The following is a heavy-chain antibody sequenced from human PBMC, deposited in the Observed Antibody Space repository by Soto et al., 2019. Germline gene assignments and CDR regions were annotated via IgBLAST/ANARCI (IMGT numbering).Heavy chain of an antibody. Sequence: EVQLVESGGGLVQPGGSLRLSCAASGLTFSTYEMNWVRQAPGKGLEWVSYIRGGGSPILYADSVKGRFTISRDNSKNTLYLQMNSLRAEDTAVYYCAKDRVEYYYDSSGYLRWDWFDPWGQGTLVTVSS. V-gene: IGHV3-48*03. D-gene: IGHD3-22*01. J-gene: IGHJ5*02. CDR2: IRGGGSPI. CDR3: AKDRVEYYYDSSGYLRWDWFDP. CDR1: GLTFSTYE.